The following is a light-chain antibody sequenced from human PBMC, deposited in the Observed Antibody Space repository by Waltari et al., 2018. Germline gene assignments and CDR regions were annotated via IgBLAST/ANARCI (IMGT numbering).Light chain of an antibody. CDR2: DAS. Sequence: DIQMTKSPSSLSASVGDRVTITCQASQGSNKYFNWYHPKPGKPPNLLIYDASNLETGVPSRFSGSGSGRHFTLTISSLQPEDIATYYCQQYGNLPPSVTFGQGTRLEIK. V-gene: IGKV1-33*01. J-gene: IGKJ5*01. CDR1: QGSNKY. CDR3: QQYGNLPPSVT.